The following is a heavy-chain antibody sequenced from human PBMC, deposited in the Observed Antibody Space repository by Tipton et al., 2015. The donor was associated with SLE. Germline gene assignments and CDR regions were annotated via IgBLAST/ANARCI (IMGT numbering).Heavy chain of an antibody. J-gene: IGHJ5*02. Sequence: TLSLTCTVSGGSISSYYWSWIRQPPGKGLEWIGYIYYSGSTNYNPSLKSRVTISVDTSKKQFSLKLSSVTAADTAVYYCARDSPRGGYYPNWFDPWGQGTLVTVSS. CDR1: GGSISSYY. CDR2: IYYSGST. CDR3: ARDSPRGGYYPNWFDP. V-gene: IGHV4-59*01. D-gene: IGHD3-22*01.